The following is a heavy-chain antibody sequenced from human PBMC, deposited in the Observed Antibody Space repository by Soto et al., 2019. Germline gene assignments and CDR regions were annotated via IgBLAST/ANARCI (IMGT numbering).Heavy chain of an antibody. J-gene: IGHJ1*01. D-gene: IGHD3-10*01. CDR2: IFSNDEK. CDR3: AHTRITMVRGVKVWYFQH. V-gene: IGHV2-26*01. CDR1: GFSLSNTKMG. Sequence: SGPTLVNPTETLTLTCTVSGFSLSNTKMGVSWIRQPPGKALEWLAHIFSNDEKSYSPSLKSRLTITKDTSKNQVVLTMTNMDPVDTATYYCAHTRITMVRGVKVWYFQHWGQGTLVTVS.